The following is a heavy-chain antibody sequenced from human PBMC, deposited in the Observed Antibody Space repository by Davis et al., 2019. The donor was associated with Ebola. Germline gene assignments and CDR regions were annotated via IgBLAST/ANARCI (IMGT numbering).Heavy chain of an antibody. CDR1: GGSISNNNYY. D-gene: IGHD3-3*01. Sequence: MPSETLSLTCSVSGGSISNNNYYWGWIRQTPGKGLEWIGTIYHGGSTYYNPSLKSRATISLDTSENQFSLKVNSVTVADTAVYYCARLYYDFWNNYEKGRNYFYYGMDVWGQGTTVTVSS. J-gene: IGHJ6*02. CDR2: IYHGGST. V-gene: IGHV4-39*01. CDR3: ARLYYDFWNNYEKGRNYFYYGMDV.